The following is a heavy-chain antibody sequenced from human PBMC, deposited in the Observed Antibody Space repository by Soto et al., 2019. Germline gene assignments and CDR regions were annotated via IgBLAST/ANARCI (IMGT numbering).Heavy chain of an antibody. CDR2: ISDDGSTA. Sequence: GGSLRLSCEVSGCTFSAYWMHWVRQVPGKGLLWVSRISDDGSTATYADSVKGRFTISRDNAKNTLYLQMNSLRADDTGLYYCTRGPRVSSTGTGAHWGQGTLVTVSS. CDR1: GCTFSAYW. CDR3: TRGPRVSSTGTGAH. V-gene: IGHV3-74*01. J-gene: IGHJ4*02. D-gene: IGHD1-1*01.